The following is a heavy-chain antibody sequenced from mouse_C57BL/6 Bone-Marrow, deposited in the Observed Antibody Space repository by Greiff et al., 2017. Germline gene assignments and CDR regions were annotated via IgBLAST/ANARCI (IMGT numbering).Heavy chain of an antibody. V-gene: IGHV1-82*01. CDR2: IYPGDGDT. Sequence: QVQLKESGPELVKPGASVKISCKASGYAFSSSWMNWVKQRPGKGLEWIGRIYPGDGDTNYNGKFKGKATLTADKSSSTAYMQLSRLTSEDSAVYFCALRFAYWGQGTLVTVSA. CDR1: GYAFSSSW. CDR3: ALRFAY. J-gene: IGHJ3*01.